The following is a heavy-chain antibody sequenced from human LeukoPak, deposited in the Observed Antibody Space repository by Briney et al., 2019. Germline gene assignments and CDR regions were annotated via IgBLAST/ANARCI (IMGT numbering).Heavy chain of an antibody. CDR2: INHSGST. CDR1: GGSFSGYY. D-gene: IGHD6-19*01. CDR3: ARARIAVAGPGRSFDY. Sequence: SETLSLTCAVYGGSFSGYYWSWIRQPPGKGLEWIGEINHSGSTNYNPSLKSRVTISVDTSMNQFSLKLSSVTAADTAVYYCARARIAVAGPGRSFDYWGQGTLVTVSS. J-gene: IGHJ4*02. V-gene: IGHV4-34*01.